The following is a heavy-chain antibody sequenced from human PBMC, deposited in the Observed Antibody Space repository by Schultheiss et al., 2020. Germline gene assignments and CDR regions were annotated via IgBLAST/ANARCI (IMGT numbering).Heavy chain of an antibody. J-gene: IGHJ4*02. D-gene: IGHD6-6*01. V-gene: IGHV5-51*01. CDR2: IYPGDSGT. CDR3: ARRRSSQVGPNDY. Sequence: GESLKISCKGSGYSFTNYWIGWVRQMPGKGLEWMGIIYPGDSGTRYSPSFQGQVTISADKSISTAYLQWSSLKASDTAMYYCARRRSSQVGPNDYWGQGTLVNVYS. CDR1: GYSFTNYW.